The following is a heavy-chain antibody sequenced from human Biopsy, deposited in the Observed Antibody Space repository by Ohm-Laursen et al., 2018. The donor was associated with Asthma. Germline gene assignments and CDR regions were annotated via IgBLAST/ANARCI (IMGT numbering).Heavy chain of an antibody. CDR2: LIPVLGTA. CDR3: ARGYSGTDRIVYYYSGMEV. J-gene: IGHJ6*02. Sequence: ASVKVSCKASGDSLGSFINYAISWVRQAPRQGLEWLGGLIPVLGTADYAPMFEGRVTITADESTSTAYLELTSLRFEDTAVYYCARGYSGTDRIVYYYSGMEVWGQGTTVTVSS. D-gene: IGHD5-12*01. CDR1: GDSLGSFINYA. V-gene: IGHV1-69*13.